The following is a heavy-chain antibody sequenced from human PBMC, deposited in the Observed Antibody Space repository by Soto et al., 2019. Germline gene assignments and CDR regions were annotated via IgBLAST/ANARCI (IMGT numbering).Heavy chain of an antibody. Sequence: TSETLSLTCTVSGGSISSYYWSWIRQPPGKGLEWIGYIYYSGNTNYNPSLKSRVTISVDTSKNQFSLKLSSVTAADTDVYYCGRGEVDRYNWNYGIDYWGQGTLVTVSS. CDR3: GRGEVDRYNWNYGIDY. J-gene: IGHJ4*02. CDR1: GGSISSYY. D-gene: IGHD1-7*01. CDR2: IYYSGNT. V-gene: IGHV4-59*01.